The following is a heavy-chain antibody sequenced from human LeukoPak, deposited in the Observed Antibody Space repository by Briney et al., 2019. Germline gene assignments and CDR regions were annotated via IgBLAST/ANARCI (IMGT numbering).Heavy chain of an antibody. CDR2: IFYSGST. D-gene: IGHD6-6*01. Sequence: SGPTLVNPTQTLTLTCTFSGFSLSTSGVGVGWIRQPPGKGLEWIGYIFYSGSTNYNPSLQSRVTISVDTSRNQFSLNLSSVTAADTAVYYCARGPTRQYFDSWGRGTLVIVSS. V-gene: IGHV4-61*08. CDR3: ARGPTRQYFDS. J-gene: IGHJ4*02. CDR1: GFSLSTSGVG.